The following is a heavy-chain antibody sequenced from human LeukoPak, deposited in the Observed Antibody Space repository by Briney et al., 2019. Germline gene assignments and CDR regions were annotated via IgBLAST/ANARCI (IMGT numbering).Heavy chain of an antibody. Sequence: SETLSLTCTVSGGSISSYYWSWIRQPAGKGLEWVGRIYTSGSTNYNPSLKSRVTMSVDTSKNQFSLKLSSVTAADTAVYYCATGRVTYYYGSGSYLYYYGMDVWGQGTTVTVSS. CDR2: IYTSGST. CDR3: ATGRVTYYYGSGSYLYYYGMDV. V-gene: IGHV4-4*07. J-gene: IGHJ6*02. CDR1: GGSISSYY. D-gene: IGHD3-10*01.